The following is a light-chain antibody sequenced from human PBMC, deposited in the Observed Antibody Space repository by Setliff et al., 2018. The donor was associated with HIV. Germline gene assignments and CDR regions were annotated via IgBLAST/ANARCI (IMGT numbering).Light chain of an antibody. CDR1: SSDVGNYDL. V-gene: IGLV2-23*02. CDR3: CSYARRSPPLLV. Sequence: QSALTQPASVSGSPGQSITISCTGSSSDVGNYDLVSWYQQHPGKAPKLMIYEVSERPSGVSNRFSGSKSGNTASLTISGLQAEDEADYYCCSYARRSPPLLVFGGGTK. CDR2: EVS. J-gene: IGLJ3*02.